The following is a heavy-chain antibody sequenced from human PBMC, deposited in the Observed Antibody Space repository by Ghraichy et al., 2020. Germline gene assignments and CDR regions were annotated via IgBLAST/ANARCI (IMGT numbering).Heavy chain of an antibody. V-gene: IGHV3-53*01. CDR3: AGAYCSGANCYPPPY. CDR1: DFDVGANY. J-gene: IGHJ4*02. CDR2: IYSGGDT. Sequence: GESLNISCAASDFDVGANYMTWVRQAPGQGLEWLSVIYSGGDTYYADSVKGRFTISRDNSKNTLFFQMNSLRAEDTAVYYCAGAYCSGANCYPPPYWGQGTLVTVSS. D-gene: IGHD2-15*01.